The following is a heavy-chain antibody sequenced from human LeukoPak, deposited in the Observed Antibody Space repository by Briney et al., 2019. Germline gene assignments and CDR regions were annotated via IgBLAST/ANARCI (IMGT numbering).Heavy chain of an antibody. CDR3: ARDNPGLVPAAIDWFDP. CDR1: GGSISSGSYY. Sequence: SETLSLTCTVSGGSISSGSYYWSWIRQPAGKGLEWIGRIYTSGSTNYNPSLKSRVTISVDTSKNQFSLKLSSVTAADTAVYYCARDNPGLVPAAIDWFDPWGQGTLVTVSS. V-gene: IGHV4-61*02. CDR2: IYTSGST. D-gene: IGHD2-2*01. J-gene: IGHJ5*02.